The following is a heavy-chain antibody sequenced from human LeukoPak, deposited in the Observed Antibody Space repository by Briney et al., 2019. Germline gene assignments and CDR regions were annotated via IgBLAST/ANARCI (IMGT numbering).Heavy chain of an antibody. V-gene: IGHV4-59*08. CDR1: GGSISSHF. J-gene: IGHJ5*02. Sequence: SETLSLTCTVSGGSISSHFWSWIRQPPGKGLEWIGYMYYSGSTNYSPSLKSRVNISVDTSKNQFSLKLSSVTAADTAVYYCATALRINNWFDPWGQGTLVTVSS. D-gene: IGHD1-14*01. CDR3: ATALRINNWFDP. CDR2: MYYSGST.